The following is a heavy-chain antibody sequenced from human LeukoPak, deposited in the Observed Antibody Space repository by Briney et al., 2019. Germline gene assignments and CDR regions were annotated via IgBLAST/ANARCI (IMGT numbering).Heavy chain of an antibody. V-gene: IGHV3-33*01. J-gene: IGHJ4*02. CDR3: ARNWGDHFDWLHDY. D-gene: IGHD3-9*01. Sequence: TGKSLRLSCSASGFTFSRHGMHWVRQAPGKGLEWVAVIWYDATNKYYADSVKGRFTVSRDNSKNTMYLQMNSLRAEDTAIYYCARNWGDHFDWLHDYWGQGTLVTVSS. CDR1: GFTFSRHG. CDR2: IWYDATNK.